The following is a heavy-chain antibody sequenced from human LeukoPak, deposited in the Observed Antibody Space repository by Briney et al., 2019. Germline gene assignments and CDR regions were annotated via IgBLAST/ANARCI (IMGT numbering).Heavy chain of an antibody. D-gene: IGHD4-17*01. CDR2: ISYDGTNK. V-gene: IGHV3-30*18. CDR3: AKDRDSDYGDGGFDP. J-gene: IGHJ5*02. CDR1: GSTFSTYG. Sequence: GRSLRLSCAASGSTFSTYGLHWVRQAPGKGLEWVAVISYDGTNKYYADSVKGRFTISRDNSKNTLYLQMNSLRAEDTAVYYCAKDRDSDYGDGGFDPWGQGTLVTVSS.